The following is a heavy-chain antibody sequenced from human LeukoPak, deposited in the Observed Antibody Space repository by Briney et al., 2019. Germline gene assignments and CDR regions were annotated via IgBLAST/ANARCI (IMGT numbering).Heavy chain of an antibody. J-gene: IGHJ5*02. V-gene: IGHV4-59*12. CDR3: ARDSGTTGEVKFDP. CDR2: IYYSGST. Sequence: PSETLSLTCTVSGGSISTYYWSWIQQPPGKGLEWIGYIYYSGSTSYNPSLKSRVTISVDTSKNQFSLKLMSVTAADTAVYYCARDSGTTGEVKFDPWGQGTLVTVSS. CDR1: GGSISTYY. D-gene: IGHD3-10*01.